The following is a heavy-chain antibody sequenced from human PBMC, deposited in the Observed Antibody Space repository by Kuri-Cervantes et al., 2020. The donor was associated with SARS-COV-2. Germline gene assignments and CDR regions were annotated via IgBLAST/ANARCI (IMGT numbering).Heavy chain of an antibody. CDR3: ARGLRYCSGGSCPSGGYYYYGMDV. D-gene: IGHD2-15*01. J-gene: IGHJ6*02. V-gene: IGHV4-34*01. CDR1: GGSFSGYY. CDR2: INHSGST. Sequence: SETLSLTCAVYGGSFSGYYWSWIRQPPGKGLEWIGEINHSGSTNYNPSLKSRVTISVDTSKNQFSLKLSSVTAEDTAVYYCARGLRYCSGGSCPSGGYYYYGMDVWGQGTTVTVSS.